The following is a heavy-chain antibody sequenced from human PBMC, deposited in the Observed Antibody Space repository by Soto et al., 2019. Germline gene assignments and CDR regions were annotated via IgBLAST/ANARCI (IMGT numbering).Heavy chain of an antibody. CDR2: IKSTTDGGTT. CDR3: QYYFASRGVPNFDY. Sequence: VFLRLSFAAPGFSFTKAWVSWVGHAPGKGLEWVGRIKSTTDGGTTDYAPPVKGRFTISRDDSKTTMYLQMNSLKTEDTGVYYCQYYFASRGVPNFDYWGQGTLVTVSS. D-gene: IGHD3-22*01. J-gene: IGHJ4*02. CDR1: GFSFTKAW. V-gene: IGHV3-15*01.